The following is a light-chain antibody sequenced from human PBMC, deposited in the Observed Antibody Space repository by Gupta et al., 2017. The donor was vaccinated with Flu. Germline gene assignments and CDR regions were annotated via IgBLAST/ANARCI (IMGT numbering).Light chain of an antibody. J-gene: IGLJ3*02. CDR1: SNNVGHQG. V-gene: IGLV10-54*04. CDR2: RNN. Sequence: TATLTCTGNSNNVGHQGAAWLQQHQGHPPKLLSYRNNNRPSGISERFSASRSGNTVSLTITGLQPEDEADYYCSAWDSSLSAWVFGGGTKLTVL. CDR3: SAWDSSLSAWV.